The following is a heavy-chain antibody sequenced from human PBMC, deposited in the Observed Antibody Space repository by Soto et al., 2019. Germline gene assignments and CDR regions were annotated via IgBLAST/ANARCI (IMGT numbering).Heavy chain of an antibody. CDR3: ARDLLGYCSSTSCLWDYYYYYGMDV. Sequence: XATLSLTCTVSGGSISSYYWSWIRQPAGKGLEWIGRIYTSGSTNYNPSLKSRVTMSVDTSKNQFSLKLSSVTAADTAVYYCARDLLGYCSSTSCLWDYYYYYGMDVWGQGTTVTVSS. J-gene: IGHJ6*02. D-gene: IGHD2-2*01. CDR2: IYTSGST. V-gene: IGHV4-4*07. CDR1: GGSISSYY.